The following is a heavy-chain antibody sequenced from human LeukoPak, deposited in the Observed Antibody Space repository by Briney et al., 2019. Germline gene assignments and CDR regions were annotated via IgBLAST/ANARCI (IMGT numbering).Heavy chain of an antibody. Sequence: GRSLRLSCVASGFTFSSYGMHWVREAPGKGLEWVAVISNDGSNKYYADSVKGRFTISRDNSKNTLYLQMNSLRAEDTAVYYCAKGRGAFDIWGQGTMVTVSS. V-gene: IGHV3-30*18. J-gene: IGHJ3*02. D-gene: IGHD3-10*01. CDR2: ISNDGSNK. CDR3: AKGRGAFDI. CDR1: GFTFSSYG.